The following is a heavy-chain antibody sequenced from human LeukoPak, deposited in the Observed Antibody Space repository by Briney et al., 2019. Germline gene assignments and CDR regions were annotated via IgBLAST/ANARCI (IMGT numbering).Heavy chain of an antibody. V-gene: IGHV3-23*01. CDR3: AKDEGISSSGGSPHFDY. J-gene: IGHJ4*02. CDR2: ISGSGGST. D-gene: IGHD2-15*01. Sequence: GGSLRLSCAASGFTFGSYAMSWVRQAPGKGLEWVSAISGSGGSTYYADSVKGRFTISRDNSKNTLYLQMNSLRAEDTAVYYCAKDEGISSSGGSPHFDYWGQGTLVTVSS. CDR1: GFTFGSYA.